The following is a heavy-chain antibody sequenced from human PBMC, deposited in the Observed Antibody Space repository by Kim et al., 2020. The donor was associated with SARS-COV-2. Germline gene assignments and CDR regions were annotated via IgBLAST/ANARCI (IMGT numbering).Heavy chain of an antibody. CDR3: ARADYGDYRGVLDY. J-gene: IGHJ4*02. D-gene: IGHD4-17*01. CDR2: INHSGST. V-gene: IGHV4-34*01. CDR1: GESFSGYY. Sequence: SETLSLTCAVYGESFSGYYWSWIRQPPEKGLEWIGEINHSGSTNYNPSLKSRVTISVDTSKSQFSLKLTSVTAADTAVYYCARADYGDYRGVLDYWGQGTLVTVSS.